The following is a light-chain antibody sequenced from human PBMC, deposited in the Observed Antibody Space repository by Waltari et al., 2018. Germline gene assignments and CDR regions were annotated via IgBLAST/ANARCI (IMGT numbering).Light chain of an antibody. CDR3: SSYSTSSSLIL. V-gene: IGLV2-14*01. J-gene: IGLJ2*01. Sequence: QSALSQPASVSGSPGQSITISCTGASSDVGGHDYVSWYQQHPGKAPKLIIREFNIRPSGVSNPVSGSKSGNTASLTISGLQAEDEADYYCSSYSTSSSLILFGEGTKVTVL. CDR1: SSDVGGHDY. CDR2: EFN.